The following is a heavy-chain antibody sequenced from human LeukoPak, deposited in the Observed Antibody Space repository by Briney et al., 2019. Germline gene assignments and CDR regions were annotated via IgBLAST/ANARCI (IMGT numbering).Heavy chain of an antibody. D-gene: IGHD2-21*02. V-gene: IGHV3-21*01. J-gene: IGHJ5*02. CDR3: ARTATAYCSGDCLGPFDP. CDR1: GFTFSSYS. CDR2: ISSSSNYV. Sequence: GGSLRLSCAASGFTFSSYSMNWVRQAPGKGLEWVSSISSSSNYVYYTDSMKGRFTTSRDNAKNSLYLQMNSLRAEDTAVYFCARTATAYCSGDCLGPFDPWGQGTLVTVSS.